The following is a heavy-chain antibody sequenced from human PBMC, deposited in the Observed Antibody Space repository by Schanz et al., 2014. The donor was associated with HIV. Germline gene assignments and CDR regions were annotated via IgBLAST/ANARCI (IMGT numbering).Heavy chain of an antibody. J-gene: IGHJ6*02. CDR1: GFMFSSYG. CDR2: VTNSGSYV. V-gene: IGHV3-23*04. CDR3: ARDGRSYYDYHGMDV. Sequence: VQLVESGGGVVQPGRSLRLSCAASGFMFSSYGMSWVRQAPGKGLEWVSAVTNSGSYVNYADSVKGRFTISRDNSKNTLYLQMNSLRAEDTAVYYCARDGRSYYDYHGMDVWGQGTTVTVSS. D-gene: IGHD3-16*02.